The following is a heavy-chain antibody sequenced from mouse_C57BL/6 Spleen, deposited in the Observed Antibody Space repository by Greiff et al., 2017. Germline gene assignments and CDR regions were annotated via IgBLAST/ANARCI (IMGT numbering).Heavy chain of an antibody. CDR3: ARRGDGGYAKDY. Sequence: QVQLQQPGAELVMPGASVKLSCKASGYTFTSYWMHWVKQRPGQGLEWIGEIDPSDSYTNYNQKFKGKSTLTVDKSSSTAYMQLSSLTSEDSAVYYCARRGDGGYAKDYWGQGTSVTVSS. D-gene: IGHD2-3*01. J-gene: IGHJ4*01. CDR2: IDPSDSYT. CDR1: GYTFTSYW. V-gene: IGHV1-69*01.